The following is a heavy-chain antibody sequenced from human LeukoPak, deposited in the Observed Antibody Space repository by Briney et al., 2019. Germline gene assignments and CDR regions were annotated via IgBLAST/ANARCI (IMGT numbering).Heavy chain of an antibody. CDR2: ISGSGGST. J-gene: IGHJ4*02. D-gene: IGHD1-26*01. Sequence: GGSLRLSCAASGFTFSSYAMSWARQAPGKGLEWVSAISGSGGSTYYADSVKGRFTISRDNSKNTLYLQMNSLRAEDTAVYYSAKPQLGATYYYFDYWGQGTLVTVSS. V-gene: IGHV3-23*01. CDR1: GFTFSSYA. CDR3: AKPQLGATYYYFDY.